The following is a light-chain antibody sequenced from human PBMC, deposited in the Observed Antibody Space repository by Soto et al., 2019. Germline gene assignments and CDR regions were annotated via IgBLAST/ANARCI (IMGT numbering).Light chain of an antibody. CDR2: AAS. V-gene: IGKV1-39*01. CDR3: QQSYSATWT. Sequence: DIQMTQSPSSLSASVGDRVTITFRASQGISTYLNWYLQKPGKAPKLLIYAASSLQSGVPSRFSGSGSETDFTLTISSLQPEDFATYSCQQSYSATWTFGQGTKVDNK. J-gene: IGKJ1*01. CDR1: QGISTY.